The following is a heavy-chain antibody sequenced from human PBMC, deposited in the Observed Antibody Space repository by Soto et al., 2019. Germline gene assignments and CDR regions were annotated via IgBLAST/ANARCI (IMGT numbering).Heavy chain of an antibody. J-gene: IGHJ5*02. CDR3: ARDTGSDFYDFWSGYFP. D-gene: IGHD3-3*01. CDR1: GFTFSSYS. V-gene: IGHV3-21*01. Sequence: KPGGSLRLSCAASGFTFSSYSMNWVRQAPGKGLEWVSSISSSSYIYYADSVKGRFTISRDNAKNSLYLQMNSLRAEDTAVYYCARDTGSDFYDFWSGYFPWGQGTLVTVSS. CDR2: ISSSSYI.